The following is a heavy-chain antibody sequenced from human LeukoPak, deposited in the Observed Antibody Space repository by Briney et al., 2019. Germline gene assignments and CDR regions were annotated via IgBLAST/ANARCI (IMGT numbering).Heavy chain of an antibody. CDR3: ARNEWELLYYFDY. Sequence: SETLSLTCAVYGESFSGYYWSWIRQPPGKGLEWIGEINHSGSTNYNPSLKSRVTISVDTSKNQFSLKLSSVTAADTAVYYCARNEWELLYYFDYWGQGTLVTVSS. D-gene: IGHD1-26*01. J-gene: IGHJ4*02. CDR2: INHSGST. CDR1: GESFSGYY. V-gene: IGHV4-34*01.